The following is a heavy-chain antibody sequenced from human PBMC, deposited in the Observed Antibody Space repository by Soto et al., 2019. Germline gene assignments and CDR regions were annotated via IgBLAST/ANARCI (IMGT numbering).Heavy chain of an antibody. CDR3: AKGLLAIVGTTLPRDAFNI. J-gene: IGHJ3*02. Sequence: VQLVESGGGVVQPGRSLRLSCAASGFSFTTYVMHWVRQAPGKGLEWVAVISHDGSYKYYGDAVKGRFTISRDTSKNALYMEMNSLGPEDTAVYYCAKGLLAIVGTTLPRDAFNIWGQGTMVTVSS. D-gene: IGHD1-26*01. CDR2: ISHDGSYK. CDR1: GFSFTTYV. V-gene: IGHV3-30*18.